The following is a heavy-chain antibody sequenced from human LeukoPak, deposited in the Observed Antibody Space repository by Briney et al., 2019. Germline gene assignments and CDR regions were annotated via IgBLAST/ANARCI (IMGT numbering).Heavy chain of an antibody. Sequence: SETLSLTCTVSGGSISSSSYYWGWIRQPPGKGLEWIGSIYYSGITYYNPSLKSRVTISVDTSKNQFSLKLSSVTAADTAVYYCARAGNTIFGVVISYFDYWGQGTLVTVSS. CDR2: IYYSGIT. J-gene: IGHJ4*02. CDR1: GGSISSSSYY. V-gene: IGHV4-39*01. CDR3: ARAGNTIFGVVISYFDY. D-gene: IGHD3-3*01.